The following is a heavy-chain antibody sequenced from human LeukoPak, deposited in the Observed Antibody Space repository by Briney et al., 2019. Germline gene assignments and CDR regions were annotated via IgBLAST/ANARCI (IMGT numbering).Heavy chain of an antibody. D-gene: IGHD1-26*01. V-gene: IGHV1-24*01. CDR2: FDPEDGET. CDR3: ATGKWELHAFDY. J-gene: IGHJ4*02. Sequence: GASVKVSCKVSGYTLTELSMHWVRQAPAKGLEWMGGFDPEDGETIYAQKFQGRVTMTEDTSTDTAYMELSSLRSEDTAVYYCATGKWELHAFDYWGQGTLVTVSS. CDR1: GYTLTELS.